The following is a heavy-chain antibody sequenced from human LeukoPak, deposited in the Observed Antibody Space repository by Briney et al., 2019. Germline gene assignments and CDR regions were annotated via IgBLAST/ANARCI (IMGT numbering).Heavy chain of an antibody. D-gene: IGHD6-13*01. V-gene: IGHV1-8*01. J-gene: IGHJ5*01. CDR3: ARGSSSSWSPGWFDS. CDR2: MNPNSGNT. CDR1: GYTFTNYD. Sequence: ASVKVSCKASGYTFTNYDINWVRQATGQGLEWMGWMNPNSGNTGYAQKFQGRVTMTRNTPISTAYMELSSLTSDDTAVYYCARGSSSSWSPGWFDSWGQGTLVTVSS.